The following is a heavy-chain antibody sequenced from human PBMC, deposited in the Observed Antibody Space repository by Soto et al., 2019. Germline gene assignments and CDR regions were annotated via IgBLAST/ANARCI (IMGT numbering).Heavy chain of an antibody. V-gene: IGHV3-20*01. CDR2: INWNGGST. D-gene: IGHD3-3*01. J-gene: IGHJ6*03. CDR1: GFTFADYG. Sequence: EVQLVESGGGVVRPGGSLRLSCAASGFTFADYGMSWVCQAPGKGLEWVSGINWNGGSTGYAYSVKGRFTISRDNAQISLYLQRNSLISEDTVLYQCAKDFLASCYYYMVVWCKGSTVTVSS. CDR3: AKDFLASCYYYMVV.